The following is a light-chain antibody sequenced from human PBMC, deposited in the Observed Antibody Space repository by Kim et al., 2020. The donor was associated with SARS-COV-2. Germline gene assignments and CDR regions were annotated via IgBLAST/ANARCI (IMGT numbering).Light chain of an antibody. CDR3: QAWDSSTVV. V-gene: IGLV3-1*01. CDR1: KLGDKY. Sequence: VAPGQTASITCSGDKLGDKYACWYQQKPGQSPVLVIYQDSKRPSGIPARFSGSNSGNTATLTISGTQAMDEADYYCQAWDSSTVVFGGGTQLTVL. J-gene: IGLJ2*01. CDR2: QDS.